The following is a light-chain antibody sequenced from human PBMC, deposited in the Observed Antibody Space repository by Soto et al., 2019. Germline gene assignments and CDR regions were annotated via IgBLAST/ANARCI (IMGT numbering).Light chain of an antibody. CDR3: HQRNT. V-gene: IGKV3-20*01. CDR2: GAS. J-gene: IGKJ5*01. CDR1: QSVSSRY. Sequence: EIVLTQAPGTLSLSPGERATLSCRASQSVSSRYLAWYQQKPGQAPRLLIYGASNRATGIPDRFSGSGSGTDFTLTISSVEPEDFALYFCHQRNTFGQGTRLEIK.